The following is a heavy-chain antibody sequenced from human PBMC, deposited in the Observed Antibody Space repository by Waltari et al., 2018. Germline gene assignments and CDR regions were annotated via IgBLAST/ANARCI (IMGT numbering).Heavy chain of an antibody. CDR2: IFPRDSET. J-gene: IGHJ3*01. D-gene: IGHD1-26*01. V-gene: IGHV5-51*01. CDR3: ARELIWPGELGPFDL. Sequence: EVQLVQSGTQVKKPGEPLRISCKASGYSFSTYWIGWVRQMPGKGMEWMGIIFPRDSETRDTPSSQGRVTISADKSTGTAYLQFSSLTASDTAMYFCARELIWPGELGPFDLWGQGTFVSVSS. CDR1: GYSFSTYW.